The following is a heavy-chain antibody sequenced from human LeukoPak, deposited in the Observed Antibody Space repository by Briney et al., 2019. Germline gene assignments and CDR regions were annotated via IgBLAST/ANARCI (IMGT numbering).Heavy chain of an antibody. CDR3: AKDEEYDSSGPYDAFDI. D-gene: IGHD3-22*01. J-gene: IGHJ3*02. V-gene: IGHV3-30*18. CDR1: GFTFSSYG. CDR2: ISYDGSNK. Sequence: GRSLRLSCAASGFTFSSYGMHWVRQAPGKGLEWVAVISYDGSNKYYADSVKGRFTISRDNSKNTLYLQMNSLRAEDTAVYYCAKDEEYDSSGPYDAFDIWGQGTMVTVSS.